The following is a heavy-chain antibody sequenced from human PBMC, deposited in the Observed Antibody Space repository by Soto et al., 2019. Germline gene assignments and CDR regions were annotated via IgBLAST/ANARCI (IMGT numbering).Heavy chain of an antibody. V-gene: IGHV3-30*03. Sequence: QVQLVESGGGVVQPGRSLRLSCAASGFTFGDFGIHWVRQAPGKGLKWVADISNDGSRKYYAGSVQCRFTISRDKSTNMVYRQMASLRTAYTAVYFCARGCSSGTNCFYFDLWGQGMLVTVSS. CDR3: ARGCSSGTNCFYFDL. D-gene: IGHD1-26*01. J-gene: IGHJ4*02. CDR2: ISNDGSRK. CDR1: GFTFGDFG.